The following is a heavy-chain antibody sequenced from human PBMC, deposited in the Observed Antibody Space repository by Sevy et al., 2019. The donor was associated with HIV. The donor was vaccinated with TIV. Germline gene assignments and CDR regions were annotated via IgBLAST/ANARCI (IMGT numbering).Heavy chain of an antibody. Sequence: GGSLRLSCAASGFTFSNYNMNWVRQAPGKGLEWVSYISSSSSTIYYADSVKGRFTISRDNAKNSLYLQINSLRDEDTAVYYCARGGFRITGTTRPPHAFDIWGQGTMVTVSS. J-gene: IGHJ3*02. CDR2: ISSSSSTI. V-gene: IGHV3-48*02. CDR1: GFTFSNYN. D-gene: IGHD1-7*01. CDR3: ARGGFRITGTTRPPHAFDI.